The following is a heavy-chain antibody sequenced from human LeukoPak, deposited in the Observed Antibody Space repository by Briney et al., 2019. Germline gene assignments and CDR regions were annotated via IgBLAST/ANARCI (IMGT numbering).Heavy chain of an antibody. D-gene: IGHD3-10*01. V-gene: IGHV3-48*04. Sequence: GGSLRLSCAASGFTFSSYSMNWVRQAPGKGLEWVSYISSSSSTIYYADSVKGRFTISRDNAKNSLYLQMNSLRAEDTAVYYCARDLGITMVRGVIDYWGQGTLVTVSS. CDR2: ISSSSSTI. J-gene: IGHJ4*02. CDR1: GFTFSSYS. CDR3: ARDLGITMVRGVIDY.